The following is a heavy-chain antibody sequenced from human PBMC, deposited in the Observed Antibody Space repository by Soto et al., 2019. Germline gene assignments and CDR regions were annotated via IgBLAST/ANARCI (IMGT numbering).Heavy chain of an antibody. CDR1: GGSFDDFY. D-gene: IGHD3-10*01. CDR3: ARGQLVWYGDLTPYQRDMEV. V-gene: IGHV4-34*02. J-gene: IGHJ6*02. Sequence: QVQLQQWGAGLLRPSETLSLTCAFYGGSFDDFYWSWVRQSPGKGLEWVGEISHDGGTNYSPSLASRVSISVDTSKNQFSLHLTAVTGADTGLYYCARGQLVWYGDLTPYQRDMEVWGQGTTVTVSS. CDR2: ISHDGGT.